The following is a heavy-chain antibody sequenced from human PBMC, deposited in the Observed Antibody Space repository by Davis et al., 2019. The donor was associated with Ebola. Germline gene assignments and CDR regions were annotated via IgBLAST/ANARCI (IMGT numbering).Heavy chain of an antibody. D-gene: IGHD6-19*01. Sequence: ASAQVSSKASGYTFLNYGITWVRQAPGGGLEWMGWINNGNTHYAQNLQGRVTMTIDAATTTTYMELRSLRSDDTAMYYCSRDPWADPFDIWGQGTLVTVSS. CDR3: SRDPWADPFDI. CDR1: GYTFLNYG. CDR2: INNGNT. J-gene: IGHJ3*02. V-gene: IGHV1-18*04.